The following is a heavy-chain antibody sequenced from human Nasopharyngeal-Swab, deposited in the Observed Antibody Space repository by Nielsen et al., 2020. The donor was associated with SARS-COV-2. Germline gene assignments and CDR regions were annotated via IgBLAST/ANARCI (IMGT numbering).Heavy chain of an antibody. J-gene: IGHJ6*02. D-gene: IGHD3-10*01. V-gene: IGHV3-7*03. CDR1: GFTFSSYW. CDR3: ARDQIGTTMIREVLKRYYYGMDV. Sequence: ESLQISCAASGFTFSSYWMTWVRQAPGKGLEWVANIKHDGSQKYYVDSVKGRVSISRDNGKNSLDLQMNSLGVDDTAVYYCARDQIGTTMIREVLKRYYYGMDVWGQGTTVTVSS. CDR2: IKHDGSQK.